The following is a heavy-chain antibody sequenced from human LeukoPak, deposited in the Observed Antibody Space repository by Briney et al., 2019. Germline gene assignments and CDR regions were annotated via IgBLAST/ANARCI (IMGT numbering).Heavy chain of an antibody. CDR2: INPNSGGT. Sequence: ASVKVSCKASGYTFTGYYMHWVRQAPGQVLEWMGWINPNSGGTNYAQKFQGRVTMTRDTSISTAYMELSRLRSDDTAVYYCARLYDFWSGPPAHYFDYWGQGTLVTVSS. V-gene: IGHV1-2*02. D-gene: IGHD3-3*01. CDR3: ARLYDFWSGPPAHYFDY. J-gene: IGHJ4*02. CDR1: GYTFTGYY.